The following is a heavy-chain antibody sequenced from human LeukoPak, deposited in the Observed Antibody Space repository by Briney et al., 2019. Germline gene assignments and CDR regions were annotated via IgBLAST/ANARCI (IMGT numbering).Heavy chain of an antibody. Sequence: GGSLRLSCAASGFTFSSYGMHWVRQAPGKGLGWVAVISYDGSNKYYADSLKGRFTISRDNSKNTLYLQMNSLRAEDTAVYYCAKETDYDFWSQGYGMDVWGQGTTVTVSS. J-gene: IGHJ6*02. V-gene: IGHV3-30*18. CDR2: ISYDGSNK. CDR3: AKETDYDFWSQGYGMDV. CDR1: GFTFSSYG. D-gene: IGHD3-3*01.